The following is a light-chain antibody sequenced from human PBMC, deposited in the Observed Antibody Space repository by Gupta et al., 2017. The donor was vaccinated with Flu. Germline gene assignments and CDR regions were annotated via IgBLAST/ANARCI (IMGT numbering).Light chain of an antibody. CDR1: QSVSSY. V-gene: IGKV3-11*01. CDR3: QQRITWLGNT. Sequence: EIVLTQSPATLSLSPGERATLSCRASQSVSSYLAWYQQKAGQAPRLLIYDTSNRATGIPARFSGSGSGTDFTLTISSLEPEDFAVYYCQQRITWLGNTFGGGTKVEIK. CDR2: DTS. J-gene: IGKJ4*01.